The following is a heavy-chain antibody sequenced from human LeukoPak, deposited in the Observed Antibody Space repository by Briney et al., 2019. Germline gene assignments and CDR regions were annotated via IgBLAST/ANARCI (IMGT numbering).Heavy chain of an antibody. CDR2: INPSGGST. J-gene: IGHJ1*01. Sequence: ASVKVSCKASGYTFTSYYMHWVRQAPGQGLEWMGIINPSGGSTSYAQKFQGRVTMTRDTSTSTVYMELSSLRSEDTAVYYCARAEWVVVPAAPPRQGYFQHWGQGTLVTVSS. V-gene: IGHV1-46*01. D-gene: IGHD2-2*01. CDR1: GYTFTSYY. CDR3: ARAEWVVVPAAPPRQGYFQH.